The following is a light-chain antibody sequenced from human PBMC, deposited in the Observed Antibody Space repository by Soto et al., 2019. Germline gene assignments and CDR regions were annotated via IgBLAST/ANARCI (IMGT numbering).Light chain of an antibody. Sequence: DIQMTQSPSTLPASLGNRVTITCRASQSIDSWLAWYQQRPGKPPNLLIYKASTLASGVPSRFSGSGSGTEFTLTINSLQPDDFAPYYCQQYHIYSGTFGQGTKVDIK. CDR1: QSIDSW. J-gene: IGKJ1*01. CDR3: QQYHIYSGT. CDR2: KAS. V-gene: IGKV1-5*03.